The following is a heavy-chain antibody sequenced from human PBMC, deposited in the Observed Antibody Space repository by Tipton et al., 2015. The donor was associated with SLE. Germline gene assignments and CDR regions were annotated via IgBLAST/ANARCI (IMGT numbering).Heavy chain of an antibody. CDR3: ARGGDSSGFGWFDP. D-gene: IGHD6-19*01. Sequence: TLSLTCTVSGGSISSNNFFWSWLRQHPGKGLEWIGYIYYSGSAFYNPSLKSRVTMSVDTSKNQFSLKLSSVTAADTAVYYCARGGDSSGFGWFDPWGQGTLVTVSS. CDR2: IYYSGSA. CDR1: GGSISSNNFF. J-gene: IGHJ5*02. V-gene: IGHV4-31*03.